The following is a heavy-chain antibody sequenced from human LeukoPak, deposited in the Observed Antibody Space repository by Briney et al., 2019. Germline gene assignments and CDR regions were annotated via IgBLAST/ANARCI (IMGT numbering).Heavy chain of an antibody. D-gene: IGHD4-17*01. CDR1: GGSISSSNW. CDR3: ARDGDYGDYAPAPADAFDI. CDR2: IYHSGST. Sequence: SETLSLNCADSGGSISSSNWWSWLRQPPGKGLEWIGEIYHSGSTNYNPSLKSRVTISVDKSKNQFSLKLSSVTAADTAVYYCARDGDYGDYAPAPADAFDIWGQGTMVTVSS. V-gene: IGHV4-4*02. J-gene: IGHJ3*02.